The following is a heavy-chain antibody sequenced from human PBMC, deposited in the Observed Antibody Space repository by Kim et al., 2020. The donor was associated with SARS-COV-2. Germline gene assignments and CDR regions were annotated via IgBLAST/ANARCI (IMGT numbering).Heavy chain of an antibody. J-gene: IGHJ4*02. D-gene: IGHD4-4*01. V-gene: IGHV1-3*01. CDR3: ARDMNPTVYDY. CDR1: GYTFKSYP. CDR2: VNAANDKT. Sequence: ASVKVSCKASGYTFKSYPIHWLRQAPGQRLEWMGWVNAANDKTKYSQKFQGRVTITRDTSANTAYMELSSLTSEDTAVYYCARDMNPTVYDYWGQGNLVT.